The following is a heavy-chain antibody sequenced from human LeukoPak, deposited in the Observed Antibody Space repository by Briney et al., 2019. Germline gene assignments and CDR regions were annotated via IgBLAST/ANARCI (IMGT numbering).Heavy chain of an antibody. V-gene: IGHV4-34*01. CDR1: GGSFSGYY. Sequence: SETLSLTCAAYGGSFSGYYWSWIRQPPGKGLEWIGEINHSGSTNYNPSLKSRVTISVDTSKNQFSLKLSSVTAADTAVYYCARHRRNYYSYWGQGTLVTVST. CDR3: ARHRRNYYSY. J-gene: IGHJ4*02. D-gene: IGHD3-10*01. CDR2: INHSGST.